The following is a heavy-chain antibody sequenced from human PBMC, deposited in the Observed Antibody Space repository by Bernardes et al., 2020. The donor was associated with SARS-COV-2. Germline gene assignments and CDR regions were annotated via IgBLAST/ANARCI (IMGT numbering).Heavy chain of an antibody. CDR2: INPNSGGT. J-gene: IGHJ6*02. D-gene: IGHD6-13*01. Sequence: ASVKVSCKASGYTFTGYYMHWVRQAPGQGLEWMGWINPNSGGTNYAQKFQGRVTMTRDTSISTAYMELSRLRSDDTAVYYCARCLGREAAAEKLYYYGMDVWGQGTTVTVSS. CDR1: GYTFTGYY. V-gene: IGHV1-2*02. CDR3: ARCLGREAAAEKLYYYGMDV.